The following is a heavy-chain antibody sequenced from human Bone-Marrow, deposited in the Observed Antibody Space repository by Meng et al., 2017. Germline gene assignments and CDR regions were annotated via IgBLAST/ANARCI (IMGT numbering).Heavy chain of an antibody. J-gene: IGHJ1*01. Sequence: LRRRGAGPDLVKPPGTLSSTCTAPGGAISSSSYYWGWIRQPPGKGLEWIGSIYYSGSTYYNPSLKSRVTISVDTSKNQFSLKLSSVTAADTAVYYCARVRIDSSGWYSIQHWGQGTLVTVSS. CDR3: ARVRIDSSGWYSIQH. CDR2: IYYSGST. CDR1: GGAISSSSYY. V-gene: IGHV4-39*07. D-gene: IGHD6-19*01.